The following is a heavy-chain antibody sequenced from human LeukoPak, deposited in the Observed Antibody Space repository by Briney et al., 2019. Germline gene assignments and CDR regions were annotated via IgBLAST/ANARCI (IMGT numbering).Heavy chain of an antibody. J-gene: IGHJ4*02. CDR1: GGCFSGYY. Sequence: SETLSLTCAVYGGCFSGYYWSWIRQPPGKGLEWIGEINHSGSTNYNPSLKSRVTISVDTSKNQFSLKLSSVTAADTAVYYCASARDLNYDSSGYYGHWGQGTLVTVSS. CDR2: INHSGST. CDR3: ASARDLNYDSSGYYGH. V-gene: IGHV4-34*01. D-gene: IGHD3-22*01.